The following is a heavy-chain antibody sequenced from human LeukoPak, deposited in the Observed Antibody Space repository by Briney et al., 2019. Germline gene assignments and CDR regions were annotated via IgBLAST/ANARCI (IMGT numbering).Heavy chain of an antibody. CDR1: GFTFTTYW. CDR3: AKVAKYYYGSETYYFFEH. V-gene: IGHV3-7*01. D-gene: IGHD3-10*01. Sequence: GGSLRLSCAASGFTFTTYWMSWVRQAPGKGLEWVANIKQDGTEKYYVDSVKGRFTISRDNAKNSLYLQVNSLRVEDTAVYYCAKVAKYYYGSETYYFFEHWGQGTPVTASS. CDR2: IKQDGTEK. J-gene: IGHJ4*02.